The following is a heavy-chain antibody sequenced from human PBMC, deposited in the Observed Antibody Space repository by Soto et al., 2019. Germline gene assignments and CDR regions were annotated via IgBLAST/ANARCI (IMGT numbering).Heavy chain of an antibody. D-gene: IGHD2-15*01. Sequence: QVQLVQSGAEVKKPGASVKVSCKASGYTFTTYGISWVRQAPGQGLEWMGWISAYNGNTNSAQKLQGRVTMTTDTSTSTAYMELRSLRSDDTAVYSCARDSVYCSGDSCYPFDYWGQGTLVTVSS. J-gene: IGHJ4*02. CDR2: ISAYNGNT. V-gene: IGHV1-18*01. CDR3: ARDSVYCSGDSCYPFDY. CDR1: GYTFTTYG.